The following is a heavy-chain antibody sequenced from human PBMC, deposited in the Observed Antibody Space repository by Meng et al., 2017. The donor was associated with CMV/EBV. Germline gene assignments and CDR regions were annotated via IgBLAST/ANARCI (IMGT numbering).Heavy chain of an antibody. D-gene: IGHD3-22*01. CDR3: ARGVVTMIVVYDP. J-gene: IGHJ5*02. V-gene: IGHV4-39*06. CDR2: IYYSGST. CDR1: GGSISSSSYY. Sequence: RLQLQESGPGLVKPSETLSLTCTVSGGSISSSSYYWGWIRQPPGKGLEWIGSIYYSGSTYYNPSLKSRVTISVDTSKNQFSLKLSSVTAADTAVYYCARGVVTMIVVYDPWGQGTLVTVSS.